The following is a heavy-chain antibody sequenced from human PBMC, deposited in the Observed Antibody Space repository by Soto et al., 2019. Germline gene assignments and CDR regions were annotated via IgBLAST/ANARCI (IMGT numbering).Heavy chain of an antibody. CDR3: VGDLGGVDTY. V-gene: IGHV3-74*01. J-gene: IGHJ4*02. CDR2: INPDGRIT. D-gene: IGHD2-15*01. Sequence: RGSLLISCASSIFTFSTYWMHWVRQAPGKGLVWVARINPDGRITNHADSVKGRFTISRDNAKNTLFLQMNSLRGEDTAVYYCVGDLGGVDTYWGQGTLVTVSS. CDR1: IFTFSTYW.